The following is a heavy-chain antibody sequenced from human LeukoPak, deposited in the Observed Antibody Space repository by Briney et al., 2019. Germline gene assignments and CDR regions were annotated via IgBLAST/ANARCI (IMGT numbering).Heavy chain of an antibody. Sequence: ASVKVSCKASGYTFTSYYMHWVRQAPGQGLEWMGIINPSGGSTSYAQKFQGRVTMTRDTSTSTVYMELSSLRSEDTAVYYCARDMLLSIAVAGTAGKLDYWGQGTLVTVSS. J-gene: IGHJ4*02. CDR2: INPSGGST. D-gene: IGHD6-19*01. CDR3: ARDMLLSIAVAGTAGKLDY. CDR1: GYTFTSYY. V-gene: IGHV1-46*01.